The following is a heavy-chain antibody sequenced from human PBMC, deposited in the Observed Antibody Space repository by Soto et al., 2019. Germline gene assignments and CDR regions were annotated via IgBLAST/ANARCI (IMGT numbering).Heavy chain of an antibody. CDR2: ISARGGSS. Sequence: EVQLLESGGGLVQPGGSLRLACAASGFSFSSYAMVWVRQAPGKGLEWVSVISARGGSSYFADSVKGRVTNSRDNSKNVLSLEIKSLRAEDTDTYFCAKGYIEYGAAVDHKGEGALVVVYS. CDR1: GFSFSSYA. J-gene: IGHJ4*02. D-gene: IGHD2-8*01. CDR3: AKGYIEYGAAVDH. V-gene: IGHV3-23*01.